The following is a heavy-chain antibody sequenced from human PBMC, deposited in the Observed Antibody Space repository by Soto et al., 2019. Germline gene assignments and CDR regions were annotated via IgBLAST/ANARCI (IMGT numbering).Heavy chain of an antibody. CDR2: ISGSGGST. Sequence: GGSLRLSCAASGFTFSSYAMSWVRQAPGKGLEWVSAISGSGGSTYYADSVKGRFTISRDNSKNTLYLQMNSLRAEDTAVYYCAKAGYCSSTSCRYYYYGMDVWGQGTTVTVS. CDR1: GFTFSSYA. D-gene: IGHD2-2*01. CDR3: AKAGYCSSTSCRYYYYGMDV. J-gene: IGHJ6*02. V-gene: IGHV3-23*01.